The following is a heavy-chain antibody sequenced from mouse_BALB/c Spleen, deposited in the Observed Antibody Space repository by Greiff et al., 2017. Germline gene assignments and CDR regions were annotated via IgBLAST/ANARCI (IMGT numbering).Heavy chain of an antibody. CDR2: IDPANGNT. CDR3: ALYDYGVFDY. D-gene: IGHD2-4*01. J-gene: IGHJ2*01. CDR1: GFNIKDTY. Sequence: VQLQQSGAELVKPGASVKLSCTASGFNIKDTYMHWVKQRPEQGLEWIGRIDPANGNTKYDPKFQGKATITADTSSNTAYLQLSSLTSEDTAVYYCALYDYGVFDYWGQGTTLTVSS. V-gene: IGHV14-3*02.